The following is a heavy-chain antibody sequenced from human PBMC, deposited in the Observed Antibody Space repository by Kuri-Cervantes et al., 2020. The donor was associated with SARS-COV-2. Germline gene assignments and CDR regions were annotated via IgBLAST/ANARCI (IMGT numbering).Heavy chain of an antibody. CDR2: IIPILGIA. J-gene: IGHJ4*02. CDR1: GGTFSSYT. D-gene: IGHD3-10*01. V-gene: IGHV1-69*02. Sequence: SVKVSCKASGGTFSSYTISWVQQAPGQGLEWMGRIIPILGIANYAQKFQGRVTITADKPTSTAYMELSSLRSEDTAVYYCARGRGVIISALDYWGQGTLVTVSS. CDR3: ARGRGVIISALDY.